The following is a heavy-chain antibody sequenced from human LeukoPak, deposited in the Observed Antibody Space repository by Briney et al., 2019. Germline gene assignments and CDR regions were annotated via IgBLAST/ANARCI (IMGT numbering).Heavy chain of an antibody. CDR1: GFTFSDYA. D-gene: IGHD3-22*01. CDR2: ISGSGSST. CDR3: AKFSASTMIVVVIWWERAEETLDY. J-gene: IGHJ4*02. V-gene: IGHV3-23*01. Sequence: PGGSLRLSCAASGFTFSDYALSWVRQAPGKGLQWVSAISGSGSSTYYADSVKGRFTISRDNSKNTLYLQMNSLRAEDTAVYYCAKFSASTMIVVVIWWERAEETLDYWGQGTLVTVSS.